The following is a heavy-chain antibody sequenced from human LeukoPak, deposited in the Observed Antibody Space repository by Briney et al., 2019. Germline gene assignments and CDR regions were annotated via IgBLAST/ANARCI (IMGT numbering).Heavy chain of an antibody. D-gene: IGHD3-22*01. Sequence: SETLSLTCTVSGGSISSGDYYWSWIRQPPGKGLEWIGYIYYSGSTYYNPSLKSRVTISVDTSKNQFSLKLSSVTAADTAVYYCARSPHYYDSRGYAFDIWGQGTMVTVSS. V-gene: IGHV4-30-4*01. CDR3: ARSPHYYDSRGYAFDI. CDR1: GGSISSGDYY. J-gene: IGHJ3*02. CDR2: IYYSGST.